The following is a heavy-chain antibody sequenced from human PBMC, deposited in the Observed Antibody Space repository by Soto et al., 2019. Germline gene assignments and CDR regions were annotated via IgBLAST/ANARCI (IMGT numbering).Heavy chain of an antibody. CDR2: IYYSGST. D-gene: IGHD4-17*01. V-gene: IGHV4-59*01. CDR1: GGSISSYY. Sequence: SETLSLTCTVSGGSISSYYWSWIRQPPGKGLEWIGYIYYSGSTNYNPSLKSRVTISVDTSKNQFSLKLSSVTAADTAVYYCARDRYGDYPDYWGQGTLVTVSS. J-gene: IGHJ4*02. CDR3: ARDRYGDYPDY.